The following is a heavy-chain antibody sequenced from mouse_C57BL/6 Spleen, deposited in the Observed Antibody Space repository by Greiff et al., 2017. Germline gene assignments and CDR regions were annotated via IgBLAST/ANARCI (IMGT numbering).Heavy chain of an antibody. CDR3: ARGGGYDDGYAMDY. V-gene: IGHV3-6*01. D-gene: IGHD2-2*01. J-gene: IGHJ4*01. Sequence: EVQLQESGPGLVKPSQSLSLTCSVTGYSITSGYYWNWIRQFPGNKLEWMGYISYDGSNNYNPSLKNRISITRDTSKNQFFLKLNSVTTEDTATYYCARGGGYDDGYAMDYWGQGTSVTVSS. CDR1: GYSITSGYY. CDR2: ISYDGSN.